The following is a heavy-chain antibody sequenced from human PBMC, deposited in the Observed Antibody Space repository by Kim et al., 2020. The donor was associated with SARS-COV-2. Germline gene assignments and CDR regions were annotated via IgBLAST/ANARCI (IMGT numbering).Heavy chain of an antibody. J-gene: IGHJ3*02. Sequence: GGSLRLSCAASGFTFSSHWMSWVRQAPGKGLEWVANIKQDGSEKYYVDSVKGRFTISRDNAKNSLYLQMNSLRAEDTAVYYCARGGQWLGEGHDAFDIWGQGAIVTVSS. D-gene: IGHD6-19*01. CDR2: IKQDGSEK. CDR3: ARGGQWLGEGHDAFDI. CDR1: GFTFSSHW. V-gene: IGHV3-7*01.